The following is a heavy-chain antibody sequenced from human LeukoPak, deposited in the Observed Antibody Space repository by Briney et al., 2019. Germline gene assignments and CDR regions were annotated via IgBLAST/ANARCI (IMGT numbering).Heavy chain of an antibody. J-gene: IGHJ5*02. Sequence: GGSLRLSCAASGFTFSSYGMHWVRQAPGKGLEWVAFIHYDGSSKYYADSVKGRLTISRDSSKNTLYLQMNSLRAEDTAVYYCAKAADCSGISCYLRWFDPWGEGTLVTVSS. D-gene: IGHD2-15*01. V-gene: IGHV3-30*02. CDR3: AKAADCSGISCYLRWFDP. CDR1: GFTFSSYG. CDR2: IHYDGSSK.